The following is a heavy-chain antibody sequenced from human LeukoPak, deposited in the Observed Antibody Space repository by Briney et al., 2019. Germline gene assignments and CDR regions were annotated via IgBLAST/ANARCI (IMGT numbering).Heavy chain of an antibody. CDR3: AKDDLWFGELLYAGFIDY. J-gene: IGHJ4*02. V-gene: IGHV3-11*04. D-gene: IGHD3-10*01. CDR1: GFTFSDYY. Sequence: GGSLRLSCAASGFTFSDYYMSWIRQAPGKGLEWVSYISSSGSTIYYADSVKGRFTISRDNSKNTLYLQMNSLRAEDTAVYYCAKDDLWFGELLYAGFIDYWGQGTLVTVSS. CDR2: ISSSGSTI.